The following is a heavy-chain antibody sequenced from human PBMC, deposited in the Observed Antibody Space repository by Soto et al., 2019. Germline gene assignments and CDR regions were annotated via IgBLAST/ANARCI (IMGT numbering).Heavy chain of an antibody. CDR2: IYYSGST. D-gene: IGHD5-18*01. V-gene: IGHV4-30-4*01. CDR1: CGSISSGDYY. CDR3: ARVLSGYSYGLGAFDI. J-gene: IGHJ3*02. Sequence: SETLSLTCTVSCGSISSGDYYWSWIRQPPGKGLEWIGYIYYSGSTYYNPSLKSRVTISVDTSKNQFSLKLSSVTAADTAVYYCARVLSGYSYGLGAFDIWGQGTMVTVSS.